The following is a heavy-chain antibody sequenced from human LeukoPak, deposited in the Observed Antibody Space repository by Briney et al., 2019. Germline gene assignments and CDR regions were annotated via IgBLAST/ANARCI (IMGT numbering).Heavy chain of an antibody. CDR3: AREGDATVTQ. CDR2: IKQDGSEE. Sequence: GGSLRLSCAASGFTFSSYAMSWVRQAPGKGLEWVANIKQDGSEEYYVDSVKGRFTISRDNAKNSLYLQMNSLRAEDTAVYYCAREGDATVTQWGQGTLVTVSS. CDR1: GFTFSSYA. D-gene: IGHD4-17*01. J-gene: IGHJ4*02. V-gene: IGHV3-7*01.